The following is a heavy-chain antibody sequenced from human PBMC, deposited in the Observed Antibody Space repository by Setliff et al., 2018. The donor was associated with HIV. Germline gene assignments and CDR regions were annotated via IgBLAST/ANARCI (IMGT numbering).Heavy chain of an antibody. CDR3: ARGQASNDYGVSF. Sequence: ASVKVSCKASGYAFTSQFMHWVRQAPGQGLEWMGIISPSGDRTTYAQRFRGRVTMTSDTSTSTVYMELSSLRSEDTAVYYCARGQASNDYGVSFWGQGTMVTVSS. CDR1: GYAFTSQF. J-gene: IGHJ3*01. V-gene: IGHV1-46*01. CDR2: ISPSGDRT. D-gene: IGHD4-17*01.